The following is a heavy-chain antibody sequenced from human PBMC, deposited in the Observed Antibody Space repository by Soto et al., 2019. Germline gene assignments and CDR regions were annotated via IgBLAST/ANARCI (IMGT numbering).Heavy chain of an antibody. J-gene: IGHJ4*02. CDR2: ISGSGSVI. Sequence: PGGSLRLSCAACGFTFSDYYMTWIRQTPGKGLEYLSYISGSGSVISYADSVKGRFTVSRDNAQNSLYLQMNSLKVEDTAVYYCARVARELAHWGQGTLVTVSS. V-gene: IGHV3-11*01. CDR3: ARVARELAH. D-gene: IGHD1-7*01. CDR1: GFTFSDYY.